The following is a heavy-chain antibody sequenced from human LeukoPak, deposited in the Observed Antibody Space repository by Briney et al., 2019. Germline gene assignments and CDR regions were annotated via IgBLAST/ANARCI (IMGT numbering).Heavy chain of an antibody. CDR1: GFAFDYSD. Sequence: PGGSLRLSCTASGFAFDYSDMHWVRQVIGKGLERVSGIGTAGDTYYSASVKGRFTISRDDAKNSLYLQMNSLRVADTAIYYCVRAGQYSSTWNPFDFWGQGALVTVSS. V-gene: IGHV3-13*01. CDR2: IGTAGDT. J-gene: IGHJ4*02. CDR3: VRAGQYSSTWNPFDF. D-gene: IGHD1-1*01.